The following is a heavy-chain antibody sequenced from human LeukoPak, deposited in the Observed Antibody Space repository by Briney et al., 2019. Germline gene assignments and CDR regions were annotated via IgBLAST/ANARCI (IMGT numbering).Heavy chain of an antibody. CDR2: IFTSGSA. D-gene: IGHD4/OR15-4a*01. J-gene: IGHJ5*02. V-gene: IGHV4-4*07. CDR1: GGSITSDY. Sequence: SETLSLTCTVSGGSITSDYWSWVRQPAGKGLEWIGRIFTSGSASYNPSLKSRVTMSLDTSKNQFSLKLSSVTAADTAVYFCSRGGANDLWGQGTLVTVSS. CDR3: SRGGANDL.